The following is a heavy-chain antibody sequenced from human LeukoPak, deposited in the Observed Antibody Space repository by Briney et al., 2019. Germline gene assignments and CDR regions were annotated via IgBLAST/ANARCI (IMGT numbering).Heavy chain of an antibody. CDR1: GFTFSSYS. J-gene: IGHJ6*02. CDR3: ARDPPGHGMDV. Sequence: GGSLRLSCAASGFTFSSYSMNWVRQAPGKGLEWVSSISSSSSYIYYADSVKGRFTNPRDNAKTSLYLQMNSLRAEDTAVYYCARDPPGHGMDVWGQGTTVTVSS. CDR2: ISSSSSYI. V-gene: IGHV3-21*01.